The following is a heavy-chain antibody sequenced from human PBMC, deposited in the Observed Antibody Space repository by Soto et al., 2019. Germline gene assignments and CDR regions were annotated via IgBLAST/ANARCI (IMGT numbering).Heavy chain of an antibody. V-gene: IGHV4-39*01. CDR1: GGSISSSSYY. Sequence: TSETLSLTCPVSGGSISSSSYYWGWIRQPPGKGLEWIGSIYYSGSTYYNPSLKSRVTISVDTSKNQFSLKLSSVTAADTAVYYCARHTPAISISDHWGQGTLVTVSS. CDR3: ARHTPAISISDH. CDR2: IYYSGST. D-gene: IGHD2-15*01. J-gene: IGHJ4*02.